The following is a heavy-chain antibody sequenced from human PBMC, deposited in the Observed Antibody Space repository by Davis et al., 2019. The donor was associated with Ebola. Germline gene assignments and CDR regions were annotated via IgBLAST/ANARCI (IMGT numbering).Heavy chain of an antibody. J-gene: IGHJ4*02. V-gene: IGHV3-74*01. D-gene: IGHD2-2*01. CDR1: GFTLRSYW. CDR3: ARSSYQPDW. Sequence: ESPKISRAASGFTLRSYWMSWVRQAPGKGLVWVSRINTDGSFTDYADSVKGRFTISRDNARNTVSLQMNSLRAEDTALYYCARSSYQPDWWGQGTLVTVSS. CDR2: INTDGSFT.